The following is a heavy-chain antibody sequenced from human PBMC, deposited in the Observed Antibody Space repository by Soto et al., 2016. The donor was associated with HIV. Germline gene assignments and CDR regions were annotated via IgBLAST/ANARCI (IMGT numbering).Heavy chain of an antibody. D-gene: IGHD6-19*01. CDR2: ISWNSGNI. CDR3: VKDNSGWYYFDY. Sequence: EVQLVESGRGLVQPGRSLRLSCAASGFSFDEYAMHWVRQVPGKGLEWVSGISWNSGNIGYADSVKGRFTISRDNAKNSLVLQMNSLRPEDTAFYYCVKDNSGWYYFDYWGQGTLVTVSS. V-gene: IGHV3-9*01. CDR1: GFSFDEYA. J-gene: IGHJ4*02.